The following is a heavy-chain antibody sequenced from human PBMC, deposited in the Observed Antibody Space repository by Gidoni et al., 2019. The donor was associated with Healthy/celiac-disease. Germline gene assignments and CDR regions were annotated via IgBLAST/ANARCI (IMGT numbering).Heavy chain of an antibody. D-gene: IGHD3-3*01. CDR2: IYYSGST. J-gene: IGHJ4*02. V-gene: IGHV4-39*01. Sequence: QLQLQESGPGLVKPSETLSLTCTVSGGSISSSSYYWGWLRQPPGKGLEWIGSIYYSGSTYYNPSLKSRVTISVDTSKNQFSLKLSSVTAADTAVYYCARRSLEWLFFNDYWGQGTLVTVSS. CDR3: ARRSLEWLFFNDY. CDR1: GGSISSSSYY.